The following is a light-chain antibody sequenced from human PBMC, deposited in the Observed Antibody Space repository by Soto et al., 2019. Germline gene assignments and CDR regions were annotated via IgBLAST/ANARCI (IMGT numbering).Light chain of an antibody. CDR2: DVS. CDR1: SSDVGGYNY. Sequence: QSALTQPRSVSGSPGQSVTISCTGTSSDVGGYNYVSWYQQHPGKAPKLMIYDVSKRPSGGPDRFSGSKSGNTASLTISGLQAEDEADYYCCSYAGSYTWVFAGGTQLTVL. V-gene: IGLV2-11*01. J-gene: IGLJ2*01. CDR3: CSYAGSYTWV.